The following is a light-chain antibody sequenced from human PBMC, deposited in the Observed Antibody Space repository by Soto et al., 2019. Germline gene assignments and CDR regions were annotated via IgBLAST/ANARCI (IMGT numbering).Light chain of an antibody. CDR1: QSVSRNY. V-gene: IGKV3-20*01. Sequence: IVLTQSPGTLSLSPGERATLSCRYSQSVSRNYLGWYQQKPGQAPRLLIYGASSRATGIPDRFSGIGSGRDFTLTISRLEPEDCAVYYGKQYISSPRTFGQGTRLDIK. J-gene: IGKJ2*01. CDR3: KQYISSPRT. CDR2: GAS.